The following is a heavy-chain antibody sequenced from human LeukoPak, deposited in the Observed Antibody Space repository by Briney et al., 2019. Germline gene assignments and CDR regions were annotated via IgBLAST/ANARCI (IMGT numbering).Heavy chain of an antibody. CDR3: ARDPYSSSWYWGNWFDP. Sequence: GGSLRLSCAASGFTFSSYSMNWVRQAPGKGLEWVSSISSSSSYIYYADSVKGRFTIPRDNAKNSLYLQMNSLRAEDTAVYYCARDPYSSSWYWGNWFDPWGQGTLVTVSS. J-gene: IGHJ5*02. D-gene: IGHD6-13*01. CDR1: GFTFSSYS. V-gene: IGHV3-21*01. CDR2: ISSSSSYI.